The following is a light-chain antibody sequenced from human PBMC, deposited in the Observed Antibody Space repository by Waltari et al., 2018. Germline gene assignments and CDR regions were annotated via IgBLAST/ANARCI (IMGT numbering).Light chain of an antibody. CDR1: QSVSSN. Sequence: EIVMTQSPATLSVSPGERATLSCRASQSVSSNLAWYQQKPGQAPRPLIYGASTRATGIPARFSGSGSGTEFTLTISSLQSEDFAVYYCQTGSTFGPGTKVDIK. J-gene: IGKJ3*01. CDR3: QTGST. V-gene: IGKV3-15*01. CDR2: GAS.